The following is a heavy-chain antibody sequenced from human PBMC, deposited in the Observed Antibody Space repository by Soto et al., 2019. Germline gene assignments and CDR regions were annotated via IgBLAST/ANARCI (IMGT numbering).Heavy chain of an antibody. Sequence: EVQLLEWGGGLEQPGGALTISCAASGFTFFNYAMTWFRQSPGKGLEWVSSIRGTGDPTKDAVSVKSRFTISRENSKNMLYLQLSSMRPEHTAVYYCGSYRNGNYIGAFDMWGQGTVVPVS. CDR1: GFTFFNYA. CDR2: IRGTGDPT. CDR3: GSYRNGNYIGAFDM. V-gene: IGHV3-23*01. J-gene: IGHJ3*02. D-gene: IGHD3-3*01.